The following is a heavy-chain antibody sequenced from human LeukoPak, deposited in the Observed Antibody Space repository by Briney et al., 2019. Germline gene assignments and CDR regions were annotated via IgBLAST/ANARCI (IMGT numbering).Heavy chain of an antibody. Sequence: SETLSLTCTVSGGSISSYYWSWIRQPPGKGLEWIGYIYYSGSTNYNPSLKSRVTISVDTSKNLFSLKLSSVTAADTAVYYCARGAYYDILTGLPDYWGQGTLVTVSS. CDR2: IYYSGST. J-gene: IGHJ4*02. D-gene: IGHD3-9*01. CDR3: ARGAYYDILTGLPDY. V-gene: IGHV4-59*01. CDR1: GGSISSYY.